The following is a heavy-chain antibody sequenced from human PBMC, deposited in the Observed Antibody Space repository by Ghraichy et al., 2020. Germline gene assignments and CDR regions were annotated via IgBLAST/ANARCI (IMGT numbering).Heavy chain of an antibody. V-gene: IGHV3-15*01. D-gene: IGHD5-18*01. CDR3: TTVQVWFPNWFDP. J-gene: IGHJ5*02. CDR1: GFTFSNAW. CDR2: IKSKTDGGTT. Sequence: GGSLRLSCAASGFTFSNAWMSWVRQTPGKGLEWVGRIKSKTDGGTTDYAAPVKGRFTISRDDSKNTLYLQMNSLKTEDTAVYYCTTVQVWFPNWFDPWGQGTLVTVSS.